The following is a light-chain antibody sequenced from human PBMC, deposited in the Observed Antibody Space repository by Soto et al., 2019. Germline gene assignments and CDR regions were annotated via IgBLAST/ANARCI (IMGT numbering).Light chain of an antibody. CDR2: EGS. Sequence: QSVLTHPASVSGSPGQSITISCSGTSSDVGSYNLVSWYQQHPGKAPKLMIYEGSKRPSGVSNRFSGSKSGNTASLTISGLQAEDEADYYCCSYAGSSLYVFGTGTKVTV. CDR1: SSDVGSYNL. V-gene: IGLV2-23*01. CDR3: CSYAGSSLYV. J-gene: IGLJ1*01.